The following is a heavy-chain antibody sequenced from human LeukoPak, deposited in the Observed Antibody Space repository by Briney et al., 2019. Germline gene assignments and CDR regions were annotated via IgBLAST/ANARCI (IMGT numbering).Heavy chain of an antibody. CDR2: IGASGEST. V-gene: IGHV3-23*01. CDR3: AKDIQLST. Sequence: GGSLRLSCAASGFTFSVSAMTWVRQAPEKGLEWVSLIGASGESTYYADSVKGRFTISRDNSKNTLSLQMNSLRVEDTAMYFCAKDIQLSTWGLGTMVTVSS. CDR1: GFTFSVSA. D-gene: IGHD5-24*01. J-gene: IGHJ3*01.